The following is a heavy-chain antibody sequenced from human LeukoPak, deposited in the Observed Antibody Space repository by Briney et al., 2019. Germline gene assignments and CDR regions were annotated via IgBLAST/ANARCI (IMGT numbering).Heavy chain of an antibody. J-gene: IGHJ4*02. CDR3: ARKGPEHLPTYFDH. V-gene: IGHV4-39*02. D-gene: IGHD2-21*01. Sequence: SETLSLTCTVSGGSISSSSYYWGWIRQPPGKGLEWIGYIWPSGSTNYNPSLSGRVAISLDKSRSHFTLMVTAVTAADTAFYYCARKGPEHLPTYFDHWGRGILVTASS. CDR2: IWPSGST. CDR1: GGSISSSSYY.